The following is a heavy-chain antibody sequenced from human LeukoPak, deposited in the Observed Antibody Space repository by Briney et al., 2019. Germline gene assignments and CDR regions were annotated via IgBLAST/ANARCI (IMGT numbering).Heavy chain of an antibody. CDR2: INHSGST. J-gene: IGHJ6*03. D-gene: IGHD5-24*01. CDR3: ARLPGRDGYRSYYYYYMDV. V-gene: IGHV4-34*01. Sequence: SGTLSLTCAVYGGSFSGYYWSWIRQPPGKGLEWIGEINHSGSTNYNPSLKSRVTISVDTSKNQFSLKLSSVTAADTAVYYCARLPGRDGYRSYYYYYMDVWGKGTTVTISS. CDR1: GGSFSGYY.